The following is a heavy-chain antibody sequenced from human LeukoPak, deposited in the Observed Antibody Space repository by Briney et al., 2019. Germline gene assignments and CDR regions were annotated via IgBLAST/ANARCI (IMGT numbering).Heavy chain of an antibody. CDR2: ISYDGSNK. CDR3: ARDRGGPFDY. J-gene: IGHJ4*02. D-gene: IGHD3-10*01. Sequence: PGRSLRLSCAASGFTFSSYGMHWVRQAPGKGLEWVAVISYDGSNKYYADSVKGRFTISRDNSKNTLYLQMNSLRAEDTAVYYCARDRGGPFDYWGQGTLVTVSS. CDR1: GFTFSSYG. V-gene: IGHV3-30*03.